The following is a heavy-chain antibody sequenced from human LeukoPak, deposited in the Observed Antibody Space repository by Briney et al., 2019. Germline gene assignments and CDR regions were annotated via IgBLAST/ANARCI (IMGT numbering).Heavy chain of an antibody. D-gene: IGHD3-3*01. CDR2: IYTSGST. J-gene: IGHJ5*02. CDR3: ARPAMEWSNWFDP. CDR1: GGSISSYY. Sequence: PSETLSLTCTVSGGSISSYYWSWIRQPPGKGLEWIGYIYTSGSTNYNPSLKSRVTISVDTSKNQFSLKLSSVTAADTAVYYCARPAMEWSNWFDPWGQGTLVTVSS. V-gene: IGHV4-4*09.